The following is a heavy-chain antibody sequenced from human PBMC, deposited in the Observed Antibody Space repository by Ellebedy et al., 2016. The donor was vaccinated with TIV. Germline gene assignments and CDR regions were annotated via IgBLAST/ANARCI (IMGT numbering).Heavy chain of an antibody. V-gene: IGHV1-46*01. CDR3: ARGGVQAWLRPFDY. Sequence: AASVKVSCKASGYTFTNYYIHWVRQAPGQGLEWMGVINPSGGYTTYTQNFQGRVTMTRDTSTSTVYMDLSSLRSEDTAVYYCARGGVQAWLRPFDYWGQGTVVTVSS. D-gene: IGHD5-18*01. CDR2: INPSGGYT. J-gene: IGHJ4*02. CDR1: GYTFTNYY.